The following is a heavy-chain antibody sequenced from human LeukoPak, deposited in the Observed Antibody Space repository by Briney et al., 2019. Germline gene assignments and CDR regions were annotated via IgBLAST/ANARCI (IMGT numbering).Heavy chain of an antibody. J-gene: IGHJ6*02. D-gene: IGHD2-15*01. Sequence: GGSLRLSCAASGFTVSSNYMSWVRQAPGKGLEWVSVIYSGGSTYYSDSVKGRFTISRDNSKDTLYLQMNSLRAEDTAVYYCARDCSGGSCYCYYGMDVWGQGTTVTVSS. V-gene: IGHV3-66*01. CDR1: GFTVSSNY. CDR2: IYSGGST. CDR3: ARDCSGGSCYCYYGMDV.